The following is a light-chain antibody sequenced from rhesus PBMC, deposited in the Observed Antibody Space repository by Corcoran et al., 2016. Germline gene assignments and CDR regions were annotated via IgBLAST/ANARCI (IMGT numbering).Light chain of an antibody. CDR1: QGISKY. J-gene: IGKJ1*01. V-gene: IGKV1-25*01. Sequence: DIQMTQSPSSLSASVGDTVTITCQASQGISKYLSWYQQKPGKAPKLLIYDASTLQSGVPSRFSGSGSGTEFTLPISSLQPEDFATYYCQQHNSYPPTFGQGTKVEIK. CDR3: QQHNSYPPT. CDR2: DAS.